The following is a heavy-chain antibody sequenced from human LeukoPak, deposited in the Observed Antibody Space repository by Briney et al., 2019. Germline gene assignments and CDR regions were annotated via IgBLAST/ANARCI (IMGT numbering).Heavy chain of an antibody. CDR2: INHSGST. CDR1: GESFSGYY. D-gene: IGHD6-13*01. Sequence: PSGTLSLTCAVYGESFSGYYWSWIRQPPGRGLEWIGEINHSGSTSYSASLKSRVTISVDTSKNQFSLKLNSVTAADTAVYYCARGDIAAGGAPFDYWGQGTLVTVSS. J-gene: IGHJ4*02. V-gene: IGHV4-34*01. CDR3: ARGDIAAGGAPFDY.